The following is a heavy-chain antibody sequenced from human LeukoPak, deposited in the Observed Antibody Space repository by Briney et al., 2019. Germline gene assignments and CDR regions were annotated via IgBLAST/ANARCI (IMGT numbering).Heavy chain of an antibody. D-gene: IGHD3-3*01. Sequence: PSETLSLTCTVSGGSISSYYWSWIRQPPGKGLEWIGYIYYSGSTNYNPSLKSRVTISLDTSKNQFSLKVSSVTAADTAVYFCARVGDDYDVWTGYYYWGQGTLVTVSS. CDR3: ARVGDDYDVWTGYYY. J-gene: IGHJ4*02. CDR1: GGSISSYY. CDR2: IYYSGST. V-gene: IGHV4-59*01.